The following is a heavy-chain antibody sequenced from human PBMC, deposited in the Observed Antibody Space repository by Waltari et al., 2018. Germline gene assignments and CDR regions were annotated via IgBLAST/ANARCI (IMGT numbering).Heavy chain of an antibody. V-gene: IGHV3-23*04. Sequence: EVQLVESGGGLVQPGGSLRLSCAASGFTFSTYGMSWVRQAPGKGLEWFSAISGGSDNTHYADSVKGRFTISRDNSKNTLYLQMNSLRADDTAVYYCAECRGVRGVIPFDYWGQGTLVTVSS. CDR2: ISGGSDNT. CDR1: GFTFSTYG. J-gene: IGHJ4*02. D-gene: IGHD3-10*01. CDR3: AECRGVRGVIPFDY.